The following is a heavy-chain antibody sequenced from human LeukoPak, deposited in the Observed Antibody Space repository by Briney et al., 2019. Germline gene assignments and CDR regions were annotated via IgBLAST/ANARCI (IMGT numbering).Heavy chain of an antibody. CDR3: AKDLTYHYGLGSSTNAFDI. J-gene: IGHJ3*02. CDR2: IRGSGDYT. Sequence: GGSLRLSCAASGFTFSNYAMSWVRQAPGKGLEWVSGIRGSGDYTYYADSWKGRFTISRDNSKNTLYLQMNSLIAEDTALYYCAKDLTYHYGLGSSTNAFDIWGQGTMVTVSS. D-gene: IGHD3-10*01. CDR1: GFTFSNYA. V-gene: IGHV3-23*01.